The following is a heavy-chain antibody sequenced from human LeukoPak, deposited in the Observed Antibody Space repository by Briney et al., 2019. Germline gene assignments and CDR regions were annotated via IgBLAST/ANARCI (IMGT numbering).Heavy chain of an antibody. CDR1: GFTFDDYG. Sequence: WGSLRLSCAASGFTFDDYGISWFRQAPAKGLEWVSGINWNGGSTGYADSLKGRFTISRDNAKNSLYLQMNSLRAADTALYYFARGAAVTGTTGWHDYWGQGTLVTVSS. CDR3: ARGAAVTGTTGWHDY. J-gene: IGHJ4*02. D-gene: IGHD1-20*01. V-gene: IGHV3-20*04. CDR2: INWNGGST.